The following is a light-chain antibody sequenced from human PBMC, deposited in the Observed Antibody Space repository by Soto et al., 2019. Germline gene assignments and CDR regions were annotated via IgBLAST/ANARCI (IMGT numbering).Light chain of an antibody. Sequence: QSALSQPASVSGSPGQSITISCTGTSSDVGGFEYVSWYQHQPGKDPKLIIYDVTKRPSGVSNRFSGSKSDNTASLTIPGMQAEDYGDYDCGYITRSTNAVFGSGTKLTVL. CDR3: GYITRSTNAV. CDR1: SSDVGGFEY. CDR2: DVT. V-gene: IGLV2-14*01. J-gene: IGLJ1*01.